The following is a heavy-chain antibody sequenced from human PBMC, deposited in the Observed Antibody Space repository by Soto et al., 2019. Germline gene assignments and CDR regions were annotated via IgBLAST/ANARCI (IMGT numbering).Heavy chain of an antibody. CDR1: GFTFDDYA. CDR2: ISWNSGSI. Sequence: SLRLSCAASGFTFDDYAMHWVRQAPGKGLEWVSGISWNSGSIGYADSVKGRFTISRDNAKNSLYLQMNSLRAEDTALYYCAKDRQGAHDYWGQGTLVTVSS. D-gene: IGHD3-16*01. V-gene: IGHV3-9*01. J-gene: IGHJ4*02. CDR3: AKDRQGAHDY.